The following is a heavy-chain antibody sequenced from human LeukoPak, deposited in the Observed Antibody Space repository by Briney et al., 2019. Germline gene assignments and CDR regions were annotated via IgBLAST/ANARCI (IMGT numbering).Heavy chain of an antibody. CDR2: INPNSGGT. J-gene: IGHJ4*02. D-gene: IGHD1-26*01. Sequence: ASVKVSCKASGYTFTGYYMHWVRQAPGQGLEWMGWINPNSGGTNYAQKFQGRVTMTRDTSISTAYMELSRLRSDDTAVYYCARGCPHYPEYYFDYWGQGTLVTVSS. CDR1: GYTFTGYY. V-gene: IGHV1-2*02. CDR3: ARGCPHYPEYYFDY.